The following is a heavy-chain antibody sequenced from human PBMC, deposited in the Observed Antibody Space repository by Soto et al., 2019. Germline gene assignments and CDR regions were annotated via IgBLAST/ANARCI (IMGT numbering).Heavy chain of an antibody. J-gene: IGHJ4*02. CDR1: GFTFSSYG. D-gene: IGHD1-7*01. V-gene: IGHV3-30*18. CDR2: ISYDGSNK. Sequence: GGSLRLSCAASGFTFSSYGMHWVRQPPGRGLEWVAVISYDGSNKYYADSVKGRFTISRDNSKNTLYLQMNSLRAEDTAVYYCAKGVGNYPDYFDYWGQGTLVTVSS. CDR3: AKGVGNYPDYFDY.